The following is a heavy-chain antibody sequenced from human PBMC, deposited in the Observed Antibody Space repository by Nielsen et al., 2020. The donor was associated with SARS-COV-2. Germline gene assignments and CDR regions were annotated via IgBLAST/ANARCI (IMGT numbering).Heavy chain of an antibody. J-gene: IGHJ6*02. CDR3: ARDPESYDILTDYGMDV. V-gene: IGHV3-30-3*01. CDR2: ISYDGSNK. D-gene: IGHD3-9*01. Sequence: GESLKISCAASGLTFRSYAMHWVRQAPGKGLEWVAVISYDGSNKYYADSVKGRFNISRDNSKNTLYLQMNSLRAEDTAVYYCARDPESYDILTDYGMDVWGQGTTVTVSS. CDR1: GLTFRSYA.